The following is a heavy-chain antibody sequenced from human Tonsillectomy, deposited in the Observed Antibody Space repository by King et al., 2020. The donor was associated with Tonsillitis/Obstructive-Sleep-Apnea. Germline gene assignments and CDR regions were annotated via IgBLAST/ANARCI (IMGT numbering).Heavy chain of an antibody. CDR2: SRPYNGDT. CDR1: GYTFTNYD. D-gene: IGHD3-22*01. CDR3: ARDYYDSSGYYHGYFQH. V-gene: IGHV1-18*01. Sequence: VQLVESGAEVKKPGASVKVSCKASGYTFTNYDITWVRQAPGQGLEWVGWSRPYNGDTNYAQKLQGRVTMTSDTSTSTAYMELRSLRSDDTAVYHCARDYYDSSGYYHGYFQHWGQGTLVTVSS. J-gene: IGHJ1*01.